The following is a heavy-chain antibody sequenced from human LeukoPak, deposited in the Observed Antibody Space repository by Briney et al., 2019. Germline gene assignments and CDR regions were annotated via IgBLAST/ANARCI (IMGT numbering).Heavy chain of an antibody. D-gene: IGHD6-13*01. CDR2: INHSGST. V-gene: IGHV4-34*01. J-gene: IGHJ6*04. CDR3: ARGEGSSGHREGRCMDV. Sequence: SETLSLTCAVYGGSFSGYYWSWIRQPPGKGLEWIGEINHSGSTNYNPSLKSRVTISVDTSKNQFSLKLSSVTAADTAVYYCARGEGSSGHREGRCMDVWGKGTTVTVSS. CDR1: GGSFSGYY.